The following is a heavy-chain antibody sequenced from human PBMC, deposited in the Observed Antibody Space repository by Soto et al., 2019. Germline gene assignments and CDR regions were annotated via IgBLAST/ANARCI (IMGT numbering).Heavy chain of an antibody. D-gene: IGHD3-3*01. CDR3: ARGQRFSDGFDP. V-gene: IGHV4-4*07. J-gene: IGHJ5*02. CDR1: GGTIRGYY. Sequence: QVHLQESGPGLVKPSETLSLTCSVSGGTIRGYYWTWIRQPAGKGLEWIGRIYSSGNTKYNPSLQSRVTMSLDTFNNHFSLRLTSGTASDTAVYYGARGQRFSDGFDPGGQGTLVTVAS. CDR2: IYSSGNT.